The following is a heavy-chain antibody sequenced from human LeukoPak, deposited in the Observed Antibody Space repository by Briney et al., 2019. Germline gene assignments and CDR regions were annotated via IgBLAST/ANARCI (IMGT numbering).Heavy chain of an antibody. J-gene: IGHJ4*02. D-gene: IGHD1-26*01. CDR2: IWYDGSNK. Sequence: GGSLRLSCAASGFTLSSYGMHWVRQAPGKGLEWVAVIWYDGSNKYYADSVKGRFAISRDNSKNTLYLQMNSLRAEDTAVYYCAKKAGAYFWNYLDYWGQGTLVTVSS. CDR1: GFTLSSYG. CDR3: AKKAGAYFWNYLDY. V-gene: IGHV3-33*06.